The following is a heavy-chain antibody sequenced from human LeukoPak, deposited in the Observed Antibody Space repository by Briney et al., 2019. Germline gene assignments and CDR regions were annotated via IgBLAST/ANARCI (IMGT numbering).Heavy chain of an antibody. Sequence: PGGSLRLSCAASGFTFSSYAMSWVRQAPGKGLEWVSAISGSGGSTYYADSVKGRFTISRDNSKNTLYLQMNSLRAEDTAVYYCARSLGYYGSGSYFDYWGQGTLVTVSS. J-gene: IGHJ4*02. D-gene: IGHD3-10*01. CDR3: ARSLGYYGSGSYFDY. V-gene: IGHV3-23*01. CDR1: GFTFSSYA. CDR2: ISGSGGST.